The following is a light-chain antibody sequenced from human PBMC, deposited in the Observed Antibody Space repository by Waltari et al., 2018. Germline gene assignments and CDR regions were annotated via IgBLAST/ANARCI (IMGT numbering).Light chain of an antibody. CDR3: QQYYSTPPT. CDR1: QSVLYSSNNKNY. J-gene: IGKJ2*01. CDR2: WAS. Sequence: DIVMTQSPDSLALSLAERATLNCKSSQSVLYSSNNKNYLAWYQQRPGQPPKLLIYWASTRESGVPDRFSGSGSGTDFTLTISSLQAEDVAVYYCQQYYSTPPTFGQGTKLEIK. V-gene: IGKV4-1*01.